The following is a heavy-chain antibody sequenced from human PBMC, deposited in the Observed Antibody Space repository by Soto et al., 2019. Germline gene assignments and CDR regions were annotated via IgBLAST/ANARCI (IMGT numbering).Heavy chain of an antibody. CDR1: GFTFDDYA. CDR2: INSSSSDI. Sequence: PGGSLRLSCAASGFTFDDYAMSWVRQAPGKGLEWVSCINSSSSDIDYADSVKGRFTISRDNSKNTLYLQMDSLRAEDTAVYYCAKDLLWFGESMDVWGQGTTVTVSS. CDR3: AKDLLWFGESMDV. D-gene: IGHD3-10*01. J-gene: IGHJ6*02. V-gene: IGHV3-21*01.